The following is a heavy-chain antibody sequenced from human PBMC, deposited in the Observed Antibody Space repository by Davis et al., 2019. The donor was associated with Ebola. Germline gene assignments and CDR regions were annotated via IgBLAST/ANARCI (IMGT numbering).Heavy chain of an antibody. CDR2: ISYDGSNK. CDR1: GFTFSSYA. V-gene: IGHV3-30-3*01. D-gene: IGHD3-10*01. CDR3: ARGGDPGGYYYYYMDV. Sequence: GGSLRLSCAASGFTFSSYAMHWVRQAPGKGLEWVAVISYDGSNKYYADSVKGRFTISRDNSKNTLYLQMNSLRAEDTAVYYCARGGDPGGYYYYYMDVWGKGTTVTVSS. J-gene: IGHJ6*03.